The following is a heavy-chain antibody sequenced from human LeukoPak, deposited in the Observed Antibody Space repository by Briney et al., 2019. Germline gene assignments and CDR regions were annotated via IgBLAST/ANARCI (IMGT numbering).Heavy chain of an antibody. J-gene: IGHJ5*02. D-gene: IGHD3-3*01. CDR1: GGSISSYY. CDR2: IYYSGST. Sequence: SETLSLTCTVSGGSISSYYWSWIRQPPGKGLEWIGYIYYSGSTNYNPSLKSRVTISVDTSENQFSLKLSSVTAADTAVYYCARGVRFLEWLSYPQNWFDPWGQGTLVTVSS. V-gene: IGHV4-59*01. CDR3: ARGVRFLEWLSYPQNWFDP.